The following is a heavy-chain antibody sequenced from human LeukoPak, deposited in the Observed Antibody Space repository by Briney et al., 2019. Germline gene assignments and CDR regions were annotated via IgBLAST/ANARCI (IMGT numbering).Heavy chain of an antibody. Sequence: ASVKVSCKASGYTFIDYYIHWVRQAPGQGLEWMGWINPNNGGTSYAQKFQGRVTMTRDTSISTAYMELSRLRSDDTAVYYCARDLATTPDYWGQGTLVTVSS. J-gene: IGHJ4*02. V-gene: IGHV1-2*02. CDR1: GYTFIDYY. CDR3: ARDLATTPDY. D-gene: IGHD5-24*01. CDR2: INPNNGGT.